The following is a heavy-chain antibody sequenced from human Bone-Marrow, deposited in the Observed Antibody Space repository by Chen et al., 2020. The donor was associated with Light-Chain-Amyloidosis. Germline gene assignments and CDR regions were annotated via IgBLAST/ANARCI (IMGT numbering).Heavy chain of an antibody. CDR2: IWSDGNYE. CDR1: GFTFSDYG. V-gene: IGHV3-33*01. Sequence: QVRLVESGGGVVQPGTSLRLSCTASGFTFSDYGMHWVRQAPGKGLEWVAVIWSDGNYEYYADTVNGRFTISRDNSKKTLYVQMNRLTVDDTCVYYCARADDLWSGTPDHWGQGTPVTVSS. CDR3: ARADDLWSGTPDH. J-gene: IGHJ4*02. D-gene: IGHD3-3*01.